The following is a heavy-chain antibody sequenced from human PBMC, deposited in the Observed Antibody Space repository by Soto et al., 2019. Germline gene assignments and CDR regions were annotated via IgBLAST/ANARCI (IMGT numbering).Heavy chain of an antibody. CDR2: INSSSSDS. Sequence: QAHLVQSGAEVKKPGASGKVSCKASGYTFTGYTFHWGRQTPGQGLEWMAWINSSSSDSSFAPKIQGRVTVTMDAPSSTAYMELTRLRSDDTAVYYCATEMATIKGFFDKWGQGTPVAVSS. J-gene: IGHJ4*02. D-gene: IGHD2-8*01. V-gene: IGHV1-2*02. CDR3: ATEMATIKGFFDK. CDR1: GYTFTGYT.